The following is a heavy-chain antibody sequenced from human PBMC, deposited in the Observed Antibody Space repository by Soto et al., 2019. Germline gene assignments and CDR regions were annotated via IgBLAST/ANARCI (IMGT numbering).Heavy chain of an antibody. J-gene: IGHJ2*01. CDR2: ISSSGSTI. V-gene: IGHV3-48*03. D-gene: IGHD5-18*01. Sequence: GGSLRLSCAASGLTFSSYEMNWVRQAPGKGLEWVSYISSSGSTIYYADSVKGRFTISRDNAKNSLYLQMNSPRAEDTAVYYCARAAMVIGGYWYFDLWGRGTLVTVSS. CDR1: GLTFSSYE. CDR3: ARAAMVIGGYWYFDL.